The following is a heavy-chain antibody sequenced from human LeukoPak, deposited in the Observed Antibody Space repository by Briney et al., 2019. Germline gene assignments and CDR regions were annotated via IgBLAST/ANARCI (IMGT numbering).Heavy chain of an antibody. D-gene: IGHD2-2*01. CDR1: GGSISSGDYY. CDR2: IYYSGST. J-gene: IGHJ5*02. Sequence: SQTLSLTCTVSGGSISSGDYYWSWIRQPPGKGLEWIGYIYYSGSTYYNPSLKSRVTISVDTSKNQFSLKLSSVTAADTAAYYCARAPAGYCSSTSCYVWFDPWGQGTLVTVSS. CDR3: ARAPAGYCSSTSCYVWFDP. V-gene: IGHV4-30-4*01.